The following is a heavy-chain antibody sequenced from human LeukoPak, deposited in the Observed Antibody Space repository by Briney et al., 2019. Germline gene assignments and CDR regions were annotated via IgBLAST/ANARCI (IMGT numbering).Heavy chain of an antibody. Sequence: GRSLRLSCTASGHTSDDYTVTWVRQAPGRGLEWVGFITRKSYGGTTEYAASVTGRFTISRDDSKSIAYLEISSLKTEDTGVYAFFPSGKYDFWSGTFWGQGTLVIVSS. D-gene: IGHD3-3*01. V-gene: IGHV3-49*04. CDR1: GHTSDDYT. CDR3: FPSGKYDFWSGTF. J-gene: IGHJ4*02. CDR2: ITRKSYGGTT.